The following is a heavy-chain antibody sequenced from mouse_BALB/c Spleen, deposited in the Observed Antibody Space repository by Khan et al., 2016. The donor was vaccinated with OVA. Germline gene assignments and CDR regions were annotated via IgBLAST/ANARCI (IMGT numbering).Heavy chain of an antibody. CDR1: GYTFTSYW. CDR2: TNPTNGRT. Sequence: QVQLQQSGAELVKAGASVKMSCKASGYTFTSYWMHWVKQRLGQGLEWFAETNPTNGRTYYNEKFKSKATLTVDKSSSTPYMLLSGPTFEDSAVYYGARIKKIVATYFDYWGQGTTLTVSS. CDR3: ARIKKIVATYFDY. J-gene: IGHJ2*01. D-gene: IGHD1-1*01. V-gene: IGHV1S81*02.